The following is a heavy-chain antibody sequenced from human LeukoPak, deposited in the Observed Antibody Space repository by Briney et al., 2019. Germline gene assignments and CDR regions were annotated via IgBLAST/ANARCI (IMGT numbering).Heavy chain of an antibody. CDR2: ILPIFDMA. CDR1: GGIFSTYA. J-gene: IGHJ6*02. D-gene: IGHD5-24*01. Sequence: GASVKVSCKASGGIFSTYAITWVRQAPGQGLEWMGRILPIFDMANYAQKFQGRVTITADKSTRTAYMELSSLRSDDTAVYYCARDGGWLQTQNHYYYHGMDVWGQGTTVTVSS. V-gene: IGHV1-69*04. CDR3: ARDGGWLQTQNHYYYHGMDV.